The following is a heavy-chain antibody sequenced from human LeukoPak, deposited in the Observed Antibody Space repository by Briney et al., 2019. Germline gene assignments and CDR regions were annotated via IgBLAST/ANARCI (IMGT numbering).Heavy chain of an antibody. CDR2: IYTSGST. CDR3: ARSIAAAGHYYYYGMDV. V-gene: IGHV4-4*07. Sequence: PSETLSLTCTVSGGSISSYYWSWIRQPAGKGLEWIGRIYTSGSTNYNPSFKSRVTMSVDTSKNQFSLKLSSVTAADTAVYYCARSIAAAGHYYYYGMDVWGQGTTVTVSS. J-gene: IGHJ6*02. CDR1: GGSISSYY. D-gene: IGHD6-13*01.